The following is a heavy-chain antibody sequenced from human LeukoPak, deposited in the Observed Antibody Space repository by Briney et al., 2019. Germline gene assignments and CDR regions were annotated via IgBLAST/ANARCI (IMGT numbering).Heavy chain of an antibody. CDR2: ISYDGSNK. CDR3: AKNGAQWLAEGYNWFDP. Sequence: PGGSLILSCAASGFTFSSYGMHWVRQAPGKGLEWVAVISYDGSNKYYADSVKGRFTISRDNSKNTLYLQMDSLRAEDTAVYYCAKNGAQWLAEGYNWFDPWGQGTLVTVSS. CDR1: GFTFSSYG. V-gene: IGHV3-30*18. D-gene: IGHD6-19*01. J-gene: IGHJ5*02.